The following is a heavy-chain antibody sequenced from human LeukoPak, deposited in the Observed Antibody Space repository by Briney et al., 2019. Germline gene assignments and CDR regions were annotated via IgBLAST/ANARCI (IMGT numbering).Heavy chain of an antibody. V-gene: IGHV3-23*01. CDR1: GFAFSSYA. J-gene: IGHJ4*02. D-gene: IGHD3-3*01. CDR3: AKTTIFGVVTPYYFDY. Sequence: GGSLRPSCAASGFAFSSYAMSWVRQAPGKGLEWVSAISGSGGSTYYADSVKGRFTISRDNSKNTLYLQMNSLRAEDTAVYYCAKTTIFGVVTPYYFDYWGQGTLVTVSS. CDR2: ISGSGGST.